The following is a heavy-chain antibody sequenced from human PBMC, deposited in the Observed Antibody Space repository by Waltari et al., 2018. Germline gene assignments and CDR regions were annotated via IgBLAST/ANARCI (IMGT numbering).Heavy chain of an antibody. CDR1: GDSIMSPF. J-gene: IGHJ3*02. CDR2: MYFSGTK. Sequence: VQLQESGPGLVKPSEAPSPRCNVAGDSIMSPFWSWIRQAPGKGLEWIGHMYFSGTKDYNPSLKSRVAISIDTSKNHFSLNLRSVTAADTAIYYCARLPRGSVIIGAFDIWGQGTQVTVSS. CDR3: ARLPRGSVIIGAFDI. V-gene: IGHV4-59*11. D-gene: IGHD3-22*01.